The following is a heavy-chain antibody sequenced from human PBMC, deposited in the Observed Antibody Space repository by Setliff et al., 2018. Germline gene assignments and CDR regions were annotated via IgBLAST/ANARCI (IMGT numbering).Heavy chain of an antibody. J-gene: IGHJ4*02. Sequence: GGSLRLSCEASGFTFNNYAMSWARQAPGKGLEWVSAISGRGDSTFYEDAVKGRFTISRDNSKNTLYLQMNSLRAEDTAVYYCIVAGNYFDYWGQGTLVTVSS. CDR2: ISGRGDST. CDR3: IVAGNYFDY. V-gene: IGHV3-23*01. D-gene: IGHD5-12*01. CDR1: GFTFNNYA.